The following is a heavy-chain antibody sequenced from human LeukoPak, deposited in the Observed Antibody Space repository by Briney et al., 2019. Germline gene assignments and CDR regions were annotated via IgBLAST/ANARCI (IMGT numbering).Heavy chain of an antibody. Sequence: GGSLRLSCAASGFTFSNYEMNWVRQAPEKGLEWVSDISGSGSAIDYADSVKGRFTISRDNAKNSLYLQMNSLRAEDTAVYYCAREYCSGGTCYSAGYYFDYWGQGTLVTVFS. CDR1: GFTFSNYE. V-gene: IGHV3-48*03. D-gene: IGHD2-15*01. J-gene: IGHJ4*02. CDR3: AREYCSGGTCYSAGYYFDY. CDR2: ISGSGSAI.